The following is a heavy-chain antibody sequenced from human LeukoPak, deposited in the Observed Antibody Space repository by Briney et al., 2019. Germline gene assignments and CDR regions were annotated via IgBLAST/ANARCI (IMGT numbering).Heavy chain of an antibody. Sequence: SETLSLTCTVSGGSISNSNSFWAWIRQPPGKGLEWIGTIYYSGTTHYSPSPKSRVAISVDTSKNQFSLKLSSVTATDTALYYCARRVYGTSQYYWGRGTLVTVSS. CDR2: IYYSGTT. D-gene: IGHD5/OR15-5a*01. CDR1: GGSISNSNSF. J-gene: IGHJ4*02. V-gene: IGHV4-39*01. CDR3: ARRVYGTSQYY.